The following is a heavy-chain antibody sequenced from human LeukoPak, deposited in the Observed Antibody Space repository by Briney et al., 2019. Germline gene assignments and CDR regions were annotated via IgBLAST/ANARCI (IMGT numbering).Heavy chain of an antibody. J-gene: IGHJ3*02. D-gene: IGHD7-27*01. CDR2: ISGYNGNT. CDR1: GYIFNSYG. Sequence: ASVKVSCKASGYIFNSYGISWVRQAPGQGLEWMGWISGYNGNTNYAQRLQGRVTMTTDTSTTTAYMELRSLSSDDTAVYYCARDRCHWGSCVWGGFDIWAQGTLVTVSS. CDR3: ARDRCHWGSCVWGGFDI. V-gene: IGHV1-18*01.